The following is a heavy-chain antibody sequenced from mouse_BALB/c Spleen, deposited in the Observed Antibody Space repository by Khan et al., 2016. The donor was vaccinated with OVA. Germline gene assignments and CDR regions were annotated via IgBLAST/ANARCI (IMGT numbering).Heavy chain of an antibody. J-gene: IGHJ2*01. CDR2: ISYSGST. V-gene: IGHV3-2*02. CDR1: GYTITSGDG. Sequence: SGPGLVKPSQSLSLTCTATGYTITSGDGWNWIRQSEGNKLEWRGYISYSGSTNYHACLKGRFIITRDTSKNPFVQQLNTVDTEDTAMYYCARTARIKYWGQGTTLTVSS. D-gene: IGHD1-2*01. CDR3: ARTARIKY.